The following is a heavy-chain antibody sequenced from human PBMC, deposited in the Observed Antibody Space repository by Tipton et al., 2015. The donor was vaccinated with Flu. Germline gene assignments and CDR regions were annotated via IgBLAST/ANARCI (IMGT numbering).Heavy chain of an antibody. D-gene: IGHD6-19*01. CDR3: ARVGSSGWYDH. CDR1: GGSISSSSYY. Sequence: TLSLTCTVPGGSISSSSYYWGWIRQPPGKGLEWIGSIYYSGSTYYNPSIKSRVTISVDTSKNQFSLKLSSVTAADTAVYYCARVGSSGWYDHWGQGTLVTVSS. J-gene: IGHJ5*02. V-gene: IGHV4-39*07. CDR2: IYYSGST.